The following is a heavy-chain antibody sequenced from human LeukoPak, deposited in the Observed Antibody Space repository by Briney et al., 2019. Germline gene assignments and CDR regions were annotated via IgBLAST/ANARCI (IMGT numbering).Heavy chain of an antibody. Sequence: SETLSLTCAVYGGSFSGYYWSWIRQPPGKGLEWIGEINHSGSTNYNPSLKSRVTISVDTSKNQFSLKLSSVTAADTAVYYCARARGGVAPGWGQGTLVTVSS. V-gene: IGHV4-34*01. CDR2: INHSGST. CDR3: ARARGGVAPG. CDR1: GGSFSGYY. J-gene: IGHJ4*02. D-gene: IGHD3-16*01.